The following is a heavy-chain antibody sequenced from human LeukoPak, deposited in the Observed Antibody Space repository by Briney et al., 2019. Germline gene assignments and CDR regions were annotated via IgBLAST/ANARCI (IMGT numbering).Heavy chain of an antibody. D-gene: IGHD6-13*01. CDR1: GCSISSCDYY. J-gene: IGHJ4*02. Sequence: SETLSLTCTVSGCSISSCDYYLSWIRQPPGKGLEWIGYIYYSGSTYYNPSLKSRVTISVDTSKNQFSLKLSSVTAADTAVYYCARQVRAAAGPFDYWGQGTLVTVSS. CDR3: ARQVRAAAGPFDY. CDR2: IYYSGST. V-gene: IGHV4-30-4*08.